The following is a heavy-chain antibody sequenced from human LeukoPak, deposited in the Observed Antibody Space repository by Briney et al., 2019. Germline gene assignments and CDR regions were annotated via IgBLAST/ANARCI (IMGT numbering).Heavy chain of an antibody. CDR2: IYTSGST. J-gene: IGHJ5*02. CDR1: GGSISSGSYY. CDR3: ARESTTVTTLLGFEVSWFDP. Sequence: PSETLSLTCAVPGGSISSGSYYWSWIRQPAGMGLEWIGRIYTSGSTNYNPSLKSRVTISVDTSKNQFSLKLSSVTAADTAVYYCARESTTVTTLLGFEVSWFDPWGQGTLVTVSS. V-gene: IGHV4-61*02. D-gene: IGHD4-11*01.